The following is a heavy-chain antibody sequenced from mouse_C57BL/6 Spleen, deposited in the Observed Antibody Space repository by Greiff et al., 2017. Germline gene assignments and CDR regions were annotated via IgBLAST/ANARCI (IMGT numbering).Heavy chain of an antibody. J-gene: IGHJ4*01. CDR2: FYPGSGST. V-gene: IGHV1-55*01. Sequence: QVQLQQPGAELVKPGASVKMSCKASGYTFTSYWITWVKQRPGQGLEWIGDFYPGSGSTNYNEKFKSKATLTVDTSSSTAYMQLSSLTSEDSAVYYCASGYCYCSSYEPYAMDYWGQGTSVTVSS. D-gene: IGHD1-1*01. CDR1: GYTFTSYW. CDR3: ASGYCYCSSYEPYAMDY.